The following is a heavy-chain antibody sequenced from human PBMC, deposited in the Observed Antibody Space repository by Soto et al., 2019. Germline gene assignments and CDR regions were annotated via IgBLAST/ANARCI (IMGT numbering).Heavy chain of an antibody. CDR1: GFTFSSYS. D-gene: IGHD4-17*01. CDR2: ISSSSSTI. V-gene: IGHV3-48*02. CDR3: ARPTTSTTVTNYYYYDTDV. Sequence: HPGGSLRLSCAASGFTFSSYSMNWVRQAPGKGLEWVSYISSSSSTIYYADSVKGRFTISRDNAKNSLYLQMNSLRDEDTAVYYCARPTTSTTVTNYYYYDTDVWRHGTPVTAP. J-gene: IGHJ6*02.